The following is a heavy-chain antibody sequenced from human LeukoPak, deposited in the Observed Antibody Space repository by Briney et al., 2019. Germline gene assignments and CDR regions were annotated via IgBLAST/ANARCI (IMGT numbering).Heavy chain of an antibody. Sequence: SETLSLTCTVSGYSISSGYLWGWIRPPPGKGLEWIGTIYHSGSTYYNPSLKSRVTISLDTSKNQFSLKLSSVTAADTAVYYCARDYKVLNGFVPREVGATGGWFDPWGQGTLVTVSS. CDR2: IYHSGST. CDR3: ARDYKVLNGFVPREVGATGGWFDP. J-gene: IGHJ5*02. V-gene: IGHV4-38-2*02. D-gene: IGHD1-26*01. CDR1: GYSISSGYL.